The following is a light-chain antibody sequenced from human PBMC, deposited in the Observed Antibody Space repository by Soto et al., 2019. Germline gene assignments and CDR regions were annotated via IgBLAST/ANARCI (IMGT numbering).Light chain of an antibody. V-gene: IGKV1-6*01. CDR2: ATS. CDR3: QHYNSYSEA. CDR1: QGIRND. Sequence: AIQMTQSPSSLSASVGDRVTITCRASQGIRNDLGWYQQKPGKAPNLLIYATSSLQGGVPSRFSGSGSGTEFTLTISSLQPDDFATYYCQHYNSYSEAFGQGTKVDIK. J-gene: IGKJ1*01.